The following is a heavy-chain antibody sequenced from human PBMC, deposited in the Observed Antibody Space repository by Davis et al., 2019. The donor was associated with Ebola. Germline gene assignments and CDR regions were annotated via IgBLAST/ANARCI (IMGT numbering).Heavy chain of an antibody. CDR1: GFTFSSYS. Sequence: GESLKISCAASGFTFSSYSMNWVRQAPGKGLEWVSSISSSSSYIYYADSVKGRFTISRDNAKNSLYLQMNSLRAEDTAVYYCARRDPVHDYWGQGTLVTVSS. CDR2: ISSSSSYI. V-gene: IGHV3-21*01. J-gene: IGHJ4*02. CDR3: ARRDPVHDY.